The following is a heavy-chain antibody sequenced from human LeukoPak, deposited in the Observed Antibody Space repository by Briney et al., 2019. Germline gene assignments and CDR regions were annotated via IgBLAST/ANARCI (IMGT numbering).Heavy chain of an antibody. D-gene: IGHD4-17*01. V-gene: IGHV4-59*01. Sequence: SETLSLTCTVSGGSISSYYWSWIRQPPGKGLEWVGYIYYSGSSNYNPSLKSRVTISVDTSKNQFSLKLSSVTAADTAVYYCARNGDRFMDYWYFDLWGRGTLVTVSS. CDR3: ARNGDRFMDYWYFDL. J-gene: IGHJ2*01. CDR2: IYYSGSS. CDR1: GGSISSYY.